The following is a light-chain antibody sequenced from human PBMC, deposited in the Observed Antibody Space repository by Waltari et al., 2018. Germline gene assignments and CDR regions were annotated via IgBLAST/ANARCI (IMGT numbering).Light chain of an antibody. CDR3: QKYERLPAT. CDR2: ETS. CDR1: QSISKY. Sequence: EIMLTKSPATLSLSPGERATLSCRASQSISKYLAWYQQKPGQAPRLLIYETSRRATGIPDRFSGSGSGTDFSLTISRLEPEDFAVYYCQKYERLPATFGQGTKVEFK. J-gene: IGKJ1*01. V-gene: IGKV3-20*01.